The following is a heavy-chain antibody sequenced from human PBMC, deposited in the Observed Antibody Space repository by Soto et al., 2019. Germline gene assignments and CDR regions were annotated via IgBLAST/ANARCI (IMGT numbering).Heavy chain of an antibody. CDR3: ARVGYCSGGSCHRYFDY. Sequence: QLQLQESGSGLVKPSQTLSLTCAVSGGSISSGGYSWSWIRQPPGKGLEWIGYIYHSGSTYYNPSLKSRVTISVDRSKNQFSLKLSSVTAADTAVYYCARVGYCSGGSCHRYFDYWGQGTLVTVSS. CDR1: GGSISSGGYS. D-gene: IGHD2-15*01. J-gene: IGHJ4*02. CDR2: IYHSGST. V-gene: IGHV4-30-2*01.